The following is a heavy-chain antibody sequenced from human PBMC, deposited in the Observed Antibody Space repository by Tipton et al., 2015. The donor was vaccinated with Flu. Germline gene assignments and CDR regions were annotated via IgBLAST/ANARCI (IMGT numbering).Heavy chain of an antibody. CDR2: IYYSGST. D-gene: IGHD3-3*01. Sequence: LRLSCTVSGGSVSSGSYYWSWIRQPPGKGLEWIGYIYYSGSTNYNPSLKSRVTISVDTSKNQFSLKLSSVTAADTAVCYCARIDLEKDDAFDIWGQGTMVTVSS. J-gene: IGHJ3*02. V-gene: IGHV4-61*01. CDR3: ARIDLEKDDAFDI. CDR1: GGSVSSGSYY.